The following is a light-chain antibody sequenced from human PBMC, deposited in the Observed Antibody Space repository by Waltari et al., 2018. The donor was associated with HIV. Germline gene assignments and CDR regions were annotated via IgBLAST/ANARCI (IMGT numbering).Light chain of an antibody. CDR3: ATQAGSKDV. V-gene: IGLV2-8*01. CDR2: DVS. Sequence: QSALTQPPSASGSPGQSVTISCTGTSSDIGAYNYVSWFQQHPGKAPKLMIFDVSMRQSGVPDLFSGSKLGNTASLTVSGLQAEGEAGHDRATQAGSKDVFGGGTKLAAL. J-gene: IGLJ2*01. CDR1: SSDIGAYNY.